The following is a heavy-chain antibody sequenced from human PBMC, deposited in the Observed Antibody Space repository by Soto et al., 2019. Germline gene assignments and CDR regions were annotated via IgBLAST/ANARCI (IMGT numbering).Heavy chain of an antibody. CDR2: INPNSGGT. D-gene: IGHD5-12*01. CDR3: ARVFPRSGYKNSFPYDYGREV. V-gene: IGHV1-2*04. CDR1: GYTFTGYY. Sequence: ASVKVSCKASGYTFTGYYMHWVRQAPGQGLEWMGWINPNSGGTNYAQKFQRWVTMTRDTSISTAYMELSRLRSDDTAVYYCARVFPRSGYKNSFPYDYGREVGGKGTRAPFSS. J-gene: IGHJ6*04.